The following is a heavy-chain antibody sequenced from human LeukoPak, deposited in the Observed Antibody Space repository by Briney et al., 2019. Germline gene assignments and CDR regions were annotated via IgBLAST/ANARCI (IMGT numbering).Heavy chain of an antibody. CDR3: ARGRSSGWYGRSDAFDI. CDR2: ISSSGSTI. Sequence: GGSLRLSCAASGFTFSSYEMNWVRQAPGKGLEWVSYISSSGSTIYYADSVKGRFTISRDNAKNSLYLQMNSLRAEDTAVYYCARGRSSGWYGRSDAFDIWGQGTMVTVSS. CDR1: GFTFSSYE. V-gene: IGHV3-48*03. J-gene: IGHJ3*02. D-gene: IGHD6-19*01.